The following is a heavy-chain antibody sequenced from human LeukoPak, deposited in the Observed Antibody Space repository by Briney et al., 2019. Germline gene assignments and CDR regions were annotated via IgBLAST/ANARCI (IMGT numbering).Heavy chain of an antibody. D-gene: IGHD3-16*01. J-gene: IGHJ4*02. CDR1: GFTFSSHG. Sequence: GRSLILSCAASGFTFSSHGMHWVRQAPGKGLEWVAVIWFDGSDKYYADSVKGRFTISRDNSKNTLYLQTTSLRADDTAVYYCARDRVLHYFDYWGQGALVTVSS. V-gene: IGHV3-33*01. CDR2: IWFDGSDK. CDR3: ARDRVLHYFDY.